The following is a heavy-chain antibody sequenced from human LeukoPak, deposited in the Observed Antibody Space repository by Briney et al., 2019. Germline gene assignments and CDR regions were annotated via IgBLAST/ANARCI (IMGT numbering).Heavy chain of an antibody. J-gene: IGHJ3*02. D-gene: IGHD3-22*01. CDR2: MYPGDSDT. CDR1: GYSFTSYW. CDR3: ARQGYDSSGYYSDAFDI. Sequence: GESLKISCKGSGYSFTSYWIGWVRQMPGKGLEWMGIMYPGDSDTRYSPSFQGQVTISADKSISTAYLQWSSLKASDTAMYYCARQGYDSSGYYSDAFDIWGQGTMVTVSS. V-gene: IGHV5-51*01.